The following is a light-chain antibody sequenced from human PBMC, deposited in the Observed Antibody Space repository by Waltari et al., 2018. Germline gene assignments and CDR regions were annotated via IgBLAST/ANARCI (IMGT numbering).Light chain of an antibody. CDR1: NLGDKY. CDR3: QAWDSSTEV. Sequence: SYELTQPPSVSVSPGQTASITCSGDNLGDKYACWYQQKPGQSPVLVLYQDSKRPSGIPERFSGSHSGNTATLTIRGTQAMDDADYYCQAWDSSTEVFGGGTKLTVL. J-gene: IGLJ2*01. CDR2: QDS. V-gene: IGLV3-1*01.